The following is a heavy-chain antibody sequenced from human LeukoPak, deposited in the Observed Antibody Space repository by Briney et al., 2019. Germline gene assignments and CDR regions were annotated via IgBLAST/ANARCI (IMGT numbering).Heavy chain of an antibody. CDR3: ATKQWLAPPPDS. V-gene: IGHV3-74*01. CDR1: AFTFSKYW. Sequence: GGSLRLSCAASAFTFSKYWMLWLRQAPGKGLESVSRINTGGTVTTHAHSVKGRFTVSRDNADNTMFMQMNSVRDEDTAVYYCATKQWLAPPPDSWGQGTPVTVSS. CDR2: INTGGTVT. D-gene: IGHD6-19*01. J-gene: IGHJ4*02.